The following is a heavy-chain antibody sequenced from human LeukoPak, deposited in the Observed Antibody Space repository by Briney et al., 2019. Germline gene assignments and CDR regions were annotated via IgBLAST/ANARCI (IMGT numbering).Heavy chain of an antibody. CDR1: GGTFSSYA. V-gene: IGHV1-69*13. CDR3: ASTLEGGSYYVLYYFDY. CDR2: IIPIFGTA. J-gene: IGHJ4*02. D-gene: IGHD1-26*01. Sequence: SVKASCKASGGTFSSYAISWVRQAPGQGLEWMGGIIPIFGTANYAQKFQGRVTITADESTSTAYMELSSLRSEDTAVYYCASTLEGGSYYVLYYFDYWGQGTLVTVSS.